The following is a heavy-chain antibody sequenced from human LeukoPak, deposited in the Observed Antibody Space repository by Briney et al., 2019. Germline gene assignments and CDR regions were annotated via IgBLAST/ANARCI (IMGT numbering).Heavy chain of an antibody. V-gene: IGHV1-69*06. CDR1: GGTFSSYA. D-gene: IGHD3-10*01. Sequence: GSSVKVSCKASGGTFSSYAISWVRPAPGQGLEWMGGIIPIFGTANYAQKFQGRVTITADKSTSTAYMELSSLRSEDTAVYYCATRTYYYGSGSRNWFDPWGQGTLVTVSS. J-gene: IGHJ5*02. CDR2: IIPIFGTA. CDR3: ATRTYYYGSGSRNWFDP.